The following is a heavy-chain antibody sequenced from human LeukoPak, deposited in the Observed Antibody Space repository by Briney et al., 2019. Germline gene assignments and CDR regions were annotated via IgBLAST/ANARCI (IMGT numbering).Heavy chain of an antibody. J-gene: IGHJ6*02. CDR1: GGSISSSSYY. CDR3: ARVPRDFYDSSGSPLYYYAMDV. D-gene: IGHD3-22*01. Sequence: PSETLSLTCAVSGGSISSSSYYWGWIRQPPGKGLEWIGSIYYSGSTYYNPSLKSRVTISGDTSKNQFSLKLSSVTAADTAVYYCARVPRDFYDSSGSPLYYYAMDVWGQGTTVTVSS. CDR2: IYYSGST. V-gene: IGHV4-39*07.